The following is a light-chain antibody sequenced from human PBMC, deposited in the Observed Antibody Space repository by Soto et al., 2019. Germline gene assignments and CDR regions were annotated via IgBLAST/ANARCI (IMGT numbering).Light chain of an antibody. CDR2: DAS. J-gene: IGKJ5*01. CDR3: QQRRSWPPTIT. V-gene: IGKV3D-20*02. CDR1: QSVSSSD. Sequence: EIVLTQSPGTLSLSPGERATVSCSSSQSVSSSDLAWYQQKPGQAPRLLIYDASYRATDIPPRFSGSGSGTDFTLTISSLEPEDFAVYYCQQRRSWPPTITFGQGTRLEIK.